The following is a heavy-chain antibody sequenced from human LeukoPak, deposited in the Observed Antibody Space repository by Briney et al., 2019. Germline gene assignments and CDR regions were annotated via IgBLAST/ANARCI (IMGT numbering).Heavy chain of an antibody. CDR2: INPHSGST. J-gene: IGHJ5*02. V-gene: IGHV1-2*02. Sequence: ASVKVSCKASGYTFTGYFMYRVREAPGQGLEWMGWINPHSGSTHHAQKLQSRVTMTRDTTNSTAYMELSRLRPEATAVYYCARGGSWLGYYHSSDYHMDLWGQGTLVTVSS. CDR1: GYTFTGYF. D-gene: IGHD3-22*01. CDR3: ARGGSWLGYYHSSDYHMDL.